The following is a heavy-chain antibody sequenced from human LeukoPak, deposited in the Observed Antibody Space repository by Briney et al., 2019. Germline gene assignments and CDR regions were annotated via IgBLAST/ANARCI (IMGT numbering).Heavy chain of an antibody. CDR2: ISHSGSP. CDR3: ARDAAAGYSLAC. CDR1: GGSISSGKW. V-gene: IGHV4-4*02. D-gene: IGHD6-13*01. Sequence: SGTLSLTCGVSGGSISSGKWWSWVRQPPGKGLEWIGEISHSGSPNYNPSLKSRLTISVDLPKNQFSLDLRSVTAADTAVYYYARDAAAGYSLACWGQGTLVTVSS. J-gene: IGHJ4*02.